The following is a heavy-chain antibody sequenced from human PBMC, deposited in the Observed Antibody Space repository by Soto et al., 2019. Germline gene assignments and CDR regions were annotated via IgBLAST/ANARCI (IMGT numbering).Heavy chain of an antibody. CDR2: ISAYNGNT. CDR1: GYTFTSYG. Sequence: ASVKVSCKASGYTFTSYGISWVRQAPGQGLEWMGWISAYNGNTNYAQKLQGRVTMTTDTSTSTAYMELRSLRSDDTAVYYCARDQKDIVVVPAPHQVDAFDIWGQGTMVTVSS. CDR3: ARDQKDIVVVPAPHQVDAFDI. V-gene: IGHV1-18*01. J-gene: IGHJ3*02. D-gene: IGHD2-2*01.